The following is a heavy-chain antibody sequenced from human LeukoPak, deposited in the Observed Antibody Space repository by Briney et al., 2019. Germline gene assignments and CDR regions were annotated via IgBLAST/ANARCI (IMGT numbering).Heavy chain of an antibody. V-gene: IGHV4-34*01. CDR1: GGSFSGYY. J-gene: IGHJ4*02. Sequence: SETLSLTCVVYGGSFSGYYWGWIRQPPGKGLEWIGEINHSGSTTYNPSLKSRVTISVDTSKNQFSLKLSSVTAADTAVYYCARISREDNNSSSSDGLDYWGQGTLVTVSS. CDR2: INHSGST. D-gene: IGHD6-6*01. CDR3: ARISREDNNSSSSDGLDY.